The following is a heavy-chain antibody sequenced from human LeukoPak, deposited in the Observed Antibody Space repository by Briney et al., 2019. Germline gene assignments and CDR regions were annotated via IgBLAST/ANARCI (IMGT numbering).Heavy chain of an antibody. CDR3: ARSCDTDCYHRAPGDY. D-gene: IGHD2-21*02. Sequence: PGGSLRLSCAASGLTFRNYWMQWVRQAPGKGLEWVSRIKNDGTTTNYADSVEGRFTISRGNAKNTLYLEMNSLRAEDTAVYYCARSCDTDCYHRAPGDYWGQGTLVTVSS. V-gene: IGHV3-74*01. CDR2: IKNDGTTT. CDR1: GLTFRNYW. J-gene: IGHJ4*02.